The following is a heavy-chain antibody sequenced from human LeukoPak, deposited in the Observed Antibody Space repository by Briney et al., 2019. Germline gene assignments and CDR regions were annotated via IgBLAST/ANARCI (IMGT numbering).Heavy chain of an antibody. V-gene: IGHV3-7*01. CDR2: IKQDGSEK. Sequence: GGSLRLSCAASGFTFSSYAMSWVRQAPGKGLEWVANIKQDGSEKYYVDSVKGRFTISRDNAKNSLYLQMNSLRAGDTAVYYCARSQESYDSSGYAFDHWGQGTLVTVSS. CDR1: GFTFSSYA. J-gene: IGHJ4*02. CDR3: ARSQESYDSSGYAFDH. D-gene: IGHD3-22*01.